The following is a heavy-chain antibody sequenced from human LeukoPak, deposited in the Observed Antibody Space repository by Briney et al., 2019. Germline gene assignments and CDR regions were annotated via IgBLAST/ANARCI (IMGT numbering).Heavy chain of an antibody. CDR3: ARGGIVVVDRWFDP. J-gene: IGHJ5*02. CDR1: GGSISSYY. D-gene: IGHD2-15*01. Sequence: SETLSLTCTVSGGSISSYYWNWIRQPPGKGLEWIGYIYYSESTNYNPSLKSRVTISVDTSKNQFSLKLSSVTAADTAVYYCARGGIVVVDRWFDPWGQGTLVTVSS. V-gene: IGHV4-59*12. CDR2: IYYSEST.